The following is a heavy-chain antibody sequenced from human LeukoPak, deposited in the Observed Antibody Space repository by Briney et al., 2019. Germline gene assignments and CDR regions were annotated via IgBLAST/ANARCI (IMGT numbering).Heavy chain of an antibody. D-gene: IGHD4-11*01. J-gene: IGHJ4*02. CDR3: ARVGTSDYNFDY. Sequence: ASVKVSCKASGYTFTSYGISWVRQAPGQGLEWMGWISAYNGNTNYAQKLQGRVTMTTDTSTSTAYMELRSLRSEDTAVNYCARVGTSDYNFDYWGQGTLVTVSS. CDR2: ISAYNGNT. CDR1: GYTFTSYG. V-gene: IGHV1-18*01.